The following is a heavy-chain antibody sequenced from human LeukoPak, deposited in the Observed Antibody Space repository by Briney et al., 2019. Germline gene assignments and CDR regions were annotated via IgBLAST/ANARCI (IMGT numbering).Heavy chain of an antibody. Sequence: ASVKVSCKASGYTFTSYGLTWVRQAPGQGLEWMGWINTDNTNTYYALGLRGRVSMTTDTSTSTAYMELRSLRSDDTAVYYCARPHSYGSTYFDCWGQGTLVPVSS. CDR1: GYTFTSYG. J-gene: IGHJ4*02. D-gene: IGHD4-17*01. CDR3: ARPHSYGSTYFDC. CDR2: INTDNTNT. V-gene: IGHV1-18*01.